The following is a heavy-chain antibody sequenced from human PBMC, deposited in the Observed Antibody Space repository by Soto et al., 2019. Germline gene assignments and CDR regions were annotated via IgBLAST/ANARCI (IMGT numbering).Heavy chain of an antibody. CDR3: AKDKSHGDYMYYFDY. J-gene: IGHJ4*02. CDR1: GFTFSSYG. V-gene: IGHV3-30*18. CDR2: MSYDGSNK. D-gene: IGHD4-17*01. Sequence: QVQLVESGGGVVQPGRSLRLSCAASGFTFSSYGMHWVRQAPGKGLEWVAVMSYDGSNKYYADSVKGRFTISRDNSKNTLYLQMNSLRAEDTAVYYCAKDKSHGDYMYYFDYWGQGTLVTVSS.